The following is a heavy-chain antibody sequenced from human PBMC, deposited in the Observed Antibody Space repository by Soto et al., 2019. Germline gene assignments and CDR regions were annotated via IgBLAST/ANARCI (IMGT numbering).Heavy chain of an antibody. Sequence: AGSLRLSCAASGFPFSSYGMHCVRQAPGKGLEWVAVIWYDGSNKYYADSVKGRFTISRDNSKNTLYLQMNSLRAEDTAVYYCARPTGYSSGWSWIDAFDIWGQGKMVTVSS. CDR3: ARPTGYSSGWSWIDAFDI. J-gene: IGHJ3*02. D-gene: IGHD6-19*01. CDR1: GFPFSSYG. V-gene: IGHV3-33*01. CDR2: IWYDGSNK.